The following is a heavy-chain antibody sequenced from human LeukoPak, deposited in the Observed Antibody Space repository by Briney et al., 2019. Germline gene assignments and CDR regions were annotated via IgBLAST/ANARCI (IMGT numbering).Heavy chain of an antibody. V-gene: IGHV4-59*01. Sequence: PSETLSLTCTVSGGSISRYYWSWIRRPPGKGLEWIGYIDDSGNTNYNPSLKSQVTISVDKSKNQFSPKLSFVTAADTAMYYCARSDYHNSGSHTAFDAFDIWGQGTRVTVSS. D-gene: IGHD3-10*01. J-gene: IGHJ3*02. CDR2: IDDSGNT. CDR1: GGSISRYY. CDR3: ARSDYHNSGSHTAFDAFDI.